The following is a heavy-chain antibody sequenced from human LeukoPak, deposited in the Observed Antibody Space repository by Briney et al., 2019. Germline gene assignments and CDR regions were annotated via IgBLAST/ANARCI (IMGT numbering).Heavy chain of an antibody. J-gene: IGHJ6*03. CDR3: ASRSSWRYYYYMDV. CDR2: INHSGST. D-gene: IGHD6-13*01. CDR1: GGSFSGYY. V-gene: IGHV4-34*01. Sequence: SETLSLTCAVYGGSFSGYYWSWIRQPPGKGLEWIGEINHSGSTNYNPSLKSRVTISVDTSKNQFSLKLSSVTAADTAVYYCASRSSWRYYYYMDVWGKGTTVTVSS.